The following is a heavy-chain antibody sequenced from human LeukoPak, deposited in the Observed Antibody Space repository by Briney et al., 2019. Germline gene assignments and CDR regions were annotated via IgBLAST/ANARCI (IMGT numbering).Heavy chain of an antibody. CDR1: GFTFSSYG. V-gene: IGHV3-30*02. CDR3: AKERDTAMVTIDY. D-gene: IGHD5-18*01. J-gene: IGHJ4*02. Sequence: GGSLRLSCAASGFTFSSYGMHWVRQAPGKGLEWVAFIRYDGSNKYYADSVKGRFTIPRDNSKNTLYLQMNSLRAEDTAVYYCAKERDTAMVTIDYWGQGTLVTVSS. CDR2: IRYDGSNK.